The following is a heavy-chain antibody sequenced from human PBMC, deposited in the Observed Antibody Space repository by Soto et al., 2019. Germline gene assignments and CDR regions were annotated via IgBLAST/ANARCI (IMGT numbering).Heavy chain of an antibody. J-gene: IGHJ3*02. D-gene: IGHD3-22*01. CDR3: AKDLRYYDSSAPDAFDI. CDR2: ISYDGSNK. V-gene: IGHV3-30*18. Sequence: GGSLRLSCAASGFTFSSYGMHWVRQAPGKGLEWVAVISYDGSNKYYADSVKGRFTISRDNSKNTLYLQMNSLRAEDTAVYYCAKDLRYYDSSAPDAFDIWGQGTMVTVSS. CDR1: GFTFSSYG.